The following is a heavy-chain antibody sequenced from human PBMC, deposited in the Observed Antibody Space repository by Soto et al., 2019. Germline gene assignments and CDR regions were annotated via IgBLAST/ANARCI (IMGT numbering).Heavy chain of an antibody. J-gene: IGHJ5*02. CDR3: ARANTQYSSSWVQGFDP. D-gene: IGHD6-13*01. V-gene: IGHV4-59*01. CDR2: IYYSGST. Sequence: SETLSLTCTVSGGSISSYYWSWIRQRPGKGLEWIGYIYYSGSTNYNPSLKSRVTISVDTSKNQFSLKLSSVTAADTAVYYCARANTQYSSSWVQGFDPCGPGTLVTVSS. CDR1: GGSISSYY.